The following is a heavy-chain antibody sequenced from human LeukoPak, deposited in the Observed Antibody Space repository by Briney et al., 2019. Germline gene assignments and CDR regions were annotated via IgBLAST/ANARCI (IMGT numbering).Heavy chain of an antibody. D-gene: IGHD3-10*01. V-gene: IGHV4-38-2*01. J-gene: IGHJ6*03. CDR1: GYSISSGYY. CDR2: IYTSGST. Sequence: SETLSPTCDVSGYSISSGYYWGWIRQPPGKGLEWIGRIYTSGSTNYNPSLKSRVTISVDTSKNQFSLKLSSVTAADTAVYYCARVGLLWFGESYYYYYMDVWGKGTTVTVSS. CDR3: ARVGLLWFGESYYYYYMDV.